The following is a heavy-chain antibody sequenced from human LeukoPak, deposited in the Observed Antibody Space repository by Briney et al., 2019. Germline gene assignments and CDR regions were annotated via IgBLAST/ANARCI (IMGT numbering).Heavy chain of an antibody. J-gene: IGHJ4*02. D-gene: IGHD3-10*01. CDR1: GFTFSSYW. CDR2: IKSKTDGGTT. V-gene: IGHV3-15*01. CDR3: TTFPVLLWFGELLRGGDFDY. Sequence: GGSLRLSCAASGFTFSSYWMNWVRQAPGKGLEWVGRIKSKTDGGTTDYAAPVKGRFTISRDDSKNTLYLQMNSLKTEDTAVYYCTTFPVLLWFGELLRGGDFDYWGQGTLVTVSS.